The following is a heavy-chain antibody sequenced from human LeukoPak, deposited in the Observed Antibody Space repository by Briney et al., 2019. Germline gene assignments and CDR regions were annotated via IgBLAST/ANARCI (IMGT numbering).Heavy chain of an antibody. CDR2: IKQDGSEK. CDR3: ARDSIADYYYYMDV. Sequence: GGSLRLSCAASGFTFSSYWMSWVRQAPGKGLEWVANIKQDGSEKYYVDSVKGRFTISRDNAKNSLYLQMNSLRAEDTAVYYCARDSIADYYYYMDVWDKGTTVTVSS. J-gene: IGHJ6*03. D-gene: IGHD6-13*01. V-gene: IGHV3-7*01. CDR1: GFTFSSYW.